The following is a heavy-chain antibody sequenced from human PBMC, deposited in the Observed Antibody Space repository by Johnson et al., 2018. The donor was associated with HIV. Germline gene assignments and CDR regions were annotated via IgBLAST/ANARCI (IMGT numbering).Heavy chain of an antibody. CDR3: ARVLIVVVVAAEIDAFDI. Sequence: VQLVESGGGLIQPGGSLRLSCAASGFTVSSNYMSWVRQAPGKGLDWVSVIYSGGSTYYADSVKGRFTISRDNAKNSLYLQMNSLRAEDTALYYCARVLIVVVVAAEIDAFDIWGQGTMVTVSS. J-gene: IGHJ3*02. CDR1: GFTVSSNY. D-gene: IGHD2-15*01. CDR2: IYSGGST. V-gene: IGHV3-53*01.